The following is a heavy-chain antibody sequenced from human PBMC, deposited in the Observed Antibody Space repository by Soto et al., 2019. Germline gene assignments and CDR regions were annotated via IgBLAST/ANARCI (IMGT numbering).Heavy chain of an antibody. V-gene: IGHV6-1*01. CDR1: GDSVSSNSAG. Sequence: PTLSLTCVISGDSVSSNSAGWSWIRQSPSRGLEWLGRTYYKSKWNNDYSLSVKSRITINPDTSKNQFSLHLYSVTPEDTAVYYCTGITWFRGMDVWGQGTPVTVSS. CDR2: TYYKSKWNN. D-gene: IGHD3-10*01. J-gene: IGHJ6*02. CDR3: TGITWFRGMDV.